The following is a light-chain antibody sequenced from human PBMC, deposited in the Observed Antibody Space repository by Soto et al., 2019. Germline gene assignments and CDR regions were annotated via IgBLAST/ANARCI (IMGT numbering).Light chain of an antibody. CDR2: DTS. CDR3: QQYNNWPS. J-gene: IGKJ5*01. V-gene: IGKV3D-15*01. Sequence: QYTDTLSLSPGERATLSFRASETIRGLLAWYQQRPGQPPRLLIYDTSNRATGIPARFSGSGSGTEFTLTISSLQSEDFAVYYCQQYNNWPSFGQGTRLE. CDR1: ETIRGL.